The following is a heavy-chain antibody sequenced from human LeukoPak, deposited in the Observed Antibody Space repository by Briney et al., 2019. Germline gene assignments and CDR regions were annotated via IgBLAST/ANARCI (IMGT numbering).Heavy chain of an antibody. Sequence: NPSETLSLTCSLYGGSFNVYDWSWVRHAPGRGLQWIGEIIESGATNCAPSLKSRVTMSIDTSKSQFSLSLRSVTAADTAVYFCARYVPVKTGPTRASFDYWGQGILVSVSS. D-gene: IGHD1-1*01. V-gene: IGHV4-34*12. CDR1: GGSFNVYD. J-gene: IGHJ4*02. CDR3: ARYVPVKTGPTRASFDY. CDR2: IIESGAT.